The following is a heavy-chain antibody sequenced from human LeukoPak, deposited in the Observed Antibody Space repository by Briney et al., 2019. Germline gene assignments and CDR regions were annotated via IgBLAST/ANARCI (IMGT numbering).Heavy chain of an antibody. V-gene: IGHV1-46*03. J-gene: IGHJ2*01. CDR3: AREAAGNWYFDL. Sequence: ASVKVSCKASGYTFTSYYMHWVRQAPGQGLEGVGIINPSGGSTSYAQKFQGRVTMTRDTSTSTVYMELSSLRYEDTALYYCAREAAGNWYFDLWGRGTLVTVSS. CDR1: GYTFTSYY. CDR2: INPSGGST. D-gene: IGHD1-14*01.